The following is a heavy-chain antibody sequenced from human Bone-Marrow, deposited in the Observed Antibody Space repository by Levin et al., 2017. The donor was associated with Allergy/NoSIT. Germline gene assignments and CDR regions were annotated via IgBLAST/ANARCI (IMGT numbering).Heavy chain of an antibody. CDR1: GGSFSGYY. V-gene: IGHV4-34*01. CDR2: INHSGST. J-gene: IGHJ5*02. D-gene: IGHD2-15*01. Sequence: SETLSLTCAVYGGSFSGYYWSWIRQPPGKGLEWIGEINHSGSTNYNPSLKSRVTISVDTSKNQFSLKLSSVTAADTAVYYCARVSSGGTGSGGWFDPWGQGTLVTVSS. CDR3: ARVSSGGTGSGGWFDP.